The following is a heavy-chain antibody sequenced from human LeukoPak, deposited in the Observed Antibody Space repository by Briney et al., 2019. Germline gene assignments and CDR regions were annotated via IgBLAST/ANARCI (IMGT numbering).Heavy chain of an antibody. V-gene: IGHV4-38-2*02. J-gene: IGHJ6*03. D-gene: IGHD3-10*01. CDR2: IHHSGIT. Sequence: KSSETLSLTCTVSDYSISNTYYWGWIRQPPGKGLEWIGNIHHSGITNYNPSLKSRVTISVDTSKNQFSLKLSSVTAADAAVYYCARQRRVRGAKEVYYYYYYYMDVWGKGTTVTISS. CDR1: DYSISNTYY. CDR3: ARQRRVRGAKEVYYYYYYYMDV.